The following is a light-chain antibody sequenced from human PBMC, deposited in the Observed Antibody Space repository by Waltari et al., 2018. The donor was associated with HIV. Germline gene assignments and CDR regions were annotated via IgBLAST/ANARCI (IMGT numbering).Light chain of an antibody. CDR1: QSINNF. Sequence: DIQLTQSPSSLSAAVGETAPITCRASQSINNFLSWYQQKPGKAPKLLIYAATKLQTGVPSRVTGSGSGTDFTLSILSLQPVHFATYSCQQSFLSPRLTFGGGTKVEIK. V-gene: IGKV1-39*01. J-gene: IGKJ4*01. CDR3: QQSFLSPRLT. CDR2: AAT.